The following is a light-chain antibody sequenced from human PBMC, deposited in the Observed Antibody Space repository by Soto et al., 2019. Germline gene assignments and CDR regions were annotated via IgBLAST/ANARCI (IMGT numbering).Light chain of an antibody. CDR3: QQYNSYPLT. Sequence: DIQMTQSPSTLSASVGDRVTITCRASQSISSWLAWYQQKPGKAPKLLIYDASSLESGVPSRFSGSGSGTEFPINISSLQPDDFATYYCQQYNSYPLTFGGGTKVEIK. CDR1: QSISSW. V-gene: IGKV1-5*01. CDR2: DAS. J-gene: IGKJ4*01.